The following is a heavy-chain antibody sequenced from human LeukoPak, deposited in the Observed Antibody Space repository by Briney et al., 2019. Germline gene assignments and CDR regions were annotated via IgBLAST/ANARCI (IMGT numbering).Heavy chain of an antibody. D-gene: IGHD3-10*01. Sequence: PGGSLRLSCAASGFTFSSCGMHWVRQAPGKGLEWVAVISYDGSNKYYADSVKGRFTISRDNSKNTLYLQMNSLRAEDTAVYYCAKASYYYGSGSYYGYWGQGTLVTVSS. CDR1: GFTFSSCG. J-gene: IGHJ4*02. CDR2: ISYDGSNK. V-gene: IGHV3-30*18. CDR3: AKASYYYGSGSYYGY.